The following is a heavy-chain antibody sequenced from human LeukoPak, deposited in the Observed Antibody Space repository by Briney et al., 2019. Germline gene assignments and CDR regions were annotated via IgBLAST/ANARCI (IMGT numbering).Heavy chain of an antibody. D-gene: IGHD5-18*01. J-gene: IGHJ4*02. CDR2: VYYSGST. CDR3: ARGTAMVTFNY. CDR1: GGSISSYY. Sequence: KSSETLSLTCTVSGGSISSYYWSWIRQPPGKGLDWIGYVYYSGSTNYNPSLTSRVTISIDRSKNQFSLKLSSVTAADTAVYYCARGTAMVTFNYWGQGTLVTVSS. V-gene: IGHV4-59*01.